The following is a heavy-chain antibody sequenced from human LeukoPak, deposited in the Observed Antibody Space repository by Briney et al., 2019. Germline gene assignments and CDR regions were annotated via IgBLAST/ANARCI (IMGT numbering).Heavy chain of an antibody. Sequence: PSETLSLTCTVSGGSISSYYWSWIRQPPGEGLGGSGYIYYSGSTNYNPSLKSRVTISVDTSKNQFSLKLSSVTAADTAVYYCARTVDYGDYFDYWGQGTLVTVSS. CDR2: IYYSGST. CDR3: ARTVDYGDYFDY. V-gene: IGHV4-59*01. D-gene: IGHD4-17*01. CDR1: GGSISSYY. J-gene: IGHJ4*02.